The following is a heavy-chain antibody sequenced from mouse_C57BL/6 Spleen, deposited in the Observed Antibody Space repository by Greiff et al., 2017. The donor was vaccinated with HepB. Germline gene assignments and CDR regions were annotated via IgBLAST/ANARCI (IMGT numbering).Heavy chain of an antibody. CDR2: IDPSDSYT. J-gene: IGHJ3*01. CDR1: GYTFTSYW. Sequence: VQLQQPGAELVKPGASVKLSCKASGYTFTSYWMQGVKQRPGQGLEWIGEIDPSDSYTNYNQKFKGKATLTVETSSSTAYMQLSSLTSEDSAVYYCARYPMVTTGGFAYWGQGTLVTVSA. CDR3: ARYPMVTTGGFAY. D-gene: IGHD2-2*01. V-gene: IGHV1-50*01.